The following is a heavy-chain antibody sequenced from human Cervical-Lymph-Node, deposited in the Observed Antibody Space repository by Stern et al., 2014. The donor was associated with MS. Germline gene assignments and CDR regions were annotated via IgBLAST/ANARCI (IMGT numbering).Heavy chain of an antibody. Sequence: QLQLQESGPGLVKPSQTLSLTCTVSGGSISSGGYFWSWIRQHPGKGLEWIGHIFYSGGSYYNPSLKSRVTISMDTSKNQFSLRLSSLTAADTAVYYCARGLNYDLWSAYYPFDPWGQGTLVAVSS. J-gene: IGHJ5*02. CDR3: ARGLNYDLWSAYYPFDP. V-gene: IGHV4-31*03. CDR2: IFYSGGS. D-gene: IGHD3-3*01. CDR1: GGSISSGGYF.